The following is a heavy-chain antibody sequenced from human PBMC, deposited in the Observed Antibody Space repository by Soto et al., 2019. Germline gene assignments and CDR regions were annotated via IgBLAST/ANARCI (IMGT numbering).Heavy chain of an antibody. CDR2: TYYRSKWYN. D-gene: IGHD2-2*03. CDR3: ARMDIVVVLWDWNVYAFDI. Sequence: QSQTLSLTCAISGDSVSSNSAAWNWIRQSPSRGLEWLGRTYYRSKWYNDYAVSVKSRITINPDTSKNQFSLQLNSVTPEDTAVYYCARMDIVVVLWDWNVYAFDIWGQGTMVTVSS. V-gene: IGHV6-1*01. J-gene: IGHJ3*02. CDR1: GDSVSSNSAA.